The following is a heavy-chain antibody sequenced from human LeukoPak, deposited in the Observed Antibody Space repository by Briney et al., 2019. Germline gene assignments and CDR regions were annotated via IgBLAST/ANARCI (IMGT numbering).Heavy chain of an antibody. D-gene: IGHD3-16*01. CDR2: ISGRGGST. Sequence: GGSLIISCAASGFTFSSHAMSWVRQAPGEGLECVSLISGRGGSTYCGDSVNGRFTISRDNSKNTVYLQMNSLTTEDTAVYYCAKDRTVAPGRAYGGANWFDPWGQGTLVTVSS. J-gene: IGHJ5*02. V-gene: IGHV3-23*01. CDR3: AKDRTVAPGRAYGGANWFDP. CDR1: GFTFSSHA.